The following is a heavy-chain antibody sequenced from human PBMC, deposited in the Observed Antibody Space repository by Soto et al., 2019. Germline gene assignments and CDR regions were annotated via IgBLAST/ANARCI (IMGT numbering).Heavy chain of an antibody. D-gene: IGHD3-22*01. CDR3: ARGWSFYDTTGFDY. CDR2: IYYSGST. Sequence: QVQLQESGPGLVKPSETLSLTCTVSGGSVSSGSYYWSWIRQPPGKGLEWIGYIYYSGSTNYNPSLKSRVTISVDTSNNQSSLKLSSVTAADTAVYYCARGWSFYDTTGFDYWGQGTLVTVSS. CDR1: GGSVSSGSYY. V-gene: IGHV4-61*01. J-gene: IGHJ4*02.